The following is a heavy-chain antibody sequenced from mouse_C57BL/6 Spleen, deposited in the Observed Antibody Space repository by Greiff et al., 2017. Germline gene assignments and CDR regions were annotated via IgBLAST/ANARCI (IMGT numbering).Heavy chain of an antibody. J-gene: IGHJ1*03. CDR1: GYTFTSSW. D-gene: IGHD1-1*01. CDR3: ARRARVVAAGCFGV. Sequence: QVQLQQPGPELVKPGASVKLSCKASGYTFTSSWMHWVKQRPGRGLEWIGRIDPNSGGTKYNEKFKSKATLTVDKPSSTAYMQLSSLTSEDSAVYDCARRARVVAAGCFGVWGTGTTVTVSS. V-gene: IGHV1-72*01. CDR2: IDPNSGGT.